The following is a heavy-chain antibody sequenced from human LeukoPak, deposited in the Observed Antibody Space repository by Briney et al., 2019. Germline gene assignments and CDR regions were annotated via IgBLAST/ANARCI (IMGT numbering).Heavy chain of an antibody. D-gene: IGHD6-13*01. V-gene: IGHV3-53*01. CDR2: IYSGDST. Sequence: GGSLRLSCAASGFTVSSNYMSWVRQAPGKGLEWVSVIYSGDSTYYADSVKGRFTISRDNSKNTLYLQMSSLRAEDTAVYYCARDVAAAGDYWGQGTLVTVSS. CDR1: GFTVSSNY. CDR3: ARDVAAAGDY. J-gene: IGHJ4*02.